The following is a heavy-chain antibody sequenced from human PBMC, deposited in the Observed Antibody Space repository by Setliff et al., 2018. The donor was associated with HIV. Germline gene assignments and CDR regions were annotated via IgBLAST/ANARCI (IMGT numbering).Heavy chain of an antibody. CDR1: GGSISSGSYY. D-gene: IGHD3-22*01. CDR3: ARGGGFWYYDSSGYGGRLYYYYGMDV. V-gene: IGHV4-61*02. J-gene: IGHJ6*02. CDR2: IYTSGST. Sequence: TLSLTCTVSGGSISSGSYYWNWIRQPAGKGLEWIGRIYTSGSTNYNPSLKSRVTISVDTSKNQFSLKLSSVTAADTAVYYCARGGGFWYYDSSGYGGRLYYYYGMDVWGQGTTVTVSS.